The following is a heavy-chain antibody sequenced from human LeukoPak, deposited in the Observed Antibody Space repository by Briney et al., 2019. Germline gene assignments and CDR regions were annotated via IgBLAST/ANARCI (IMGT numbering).Heavy chain of an antibody. CDR2: IIPIFGTA. D-gene: IGHD5-18*01. Sequence: SVKVSCKASGGTFSSYAISWVRQAPGQGLEWMGGIIPIFGTANYAQKFQGRVTITADKSTSTAYMELSSLRSEDTAVYYCARDLSGGYSYGYGDCGQGTLVTVSS. CDR1: GGTFSSYA. CDR3: ARDLSGGYSYGYGD. J-gene: IGHJ4*02. V-gene: IGHV1-69*06.